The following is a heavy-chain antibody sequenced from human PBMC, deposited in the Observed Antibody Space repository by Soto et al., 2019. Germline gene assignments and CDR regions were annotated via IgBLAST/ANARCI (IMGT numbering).Heavy chain of an antibody. V-gene: IGHV4-59*01. CDR1: GDSISGYY. D-gene: IGHD2-2*01. CDR2: ISYSGST. J-gene: IGHJ4*02. Sequence: QVQLQESGPGLVKPSETLSLTCTVSGDSISGYYWNWIRRPPGQGLEWIGYISYSGSTNYNPSLRSRAPIPVDTAKNQFSLKLTSVIGADTAVYYCARADNVPVAGLGFDYWGQGTLVTVSS. CDR3: ARADNVPVAGLGFDY.